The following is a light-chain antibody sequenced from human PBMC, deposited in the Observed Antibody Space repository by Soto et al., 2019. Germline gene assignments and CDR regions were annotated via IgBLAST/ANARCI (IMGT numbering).Light chain of an antibody. Sequence: DIHITHSPSTLSLSLVDRVTMTCRASQTSSSWLAWYQQKPGKAPKLLIYKASTLKSGVPSRFSGSGSGTEFTLTISSLQPDDFATYYCQHYNSYSEAFGQGTKVDIK. CDR3: QHYNSYSEA. CDR2: KAS. CDR1: QTSSSW. J-gene: IGKJ1*01. V-gene: IGKV1-5*03.